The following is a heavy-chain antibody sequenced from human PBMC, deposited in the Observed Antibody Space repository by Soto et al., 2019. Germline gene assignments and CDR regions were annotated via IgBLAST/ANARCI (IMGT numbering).Heavy chain of an antibody. Sequence: QVQLVQSGAEVKKPGASVKVSCKASGYTFTSYGISWVRQAPGQGLEWMGWISAYNGNTNYAQKLQGRVTMTTDTSTSTANMELRSLRSDDTAVYYCARDNGPPYSSGWYLCDYWGQGTLVTVSS. J-gene: IGHJ4*02. CDR2: ISAYNGNT. V-gene: IGHV1-18*01. CDR1: GYTFTSYG. CDR3: ARDNGPPYSSGWYLCDY. D-gene: IGHD6-19*01.